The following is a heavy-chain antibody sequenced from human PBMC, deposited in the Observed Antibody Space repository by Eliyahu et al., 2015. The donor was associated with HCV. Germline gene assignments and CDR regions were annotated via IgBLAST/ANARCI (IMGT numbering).Heavy chain of an antibody. D-gene: IGHD2-2*01. CDR2: ISWNSGKV. CDR3: VKDQYTTSFYFEN. V-gene: IGHV3-9*01. Sequence: EVQLVESGGDLVQPGRSLRLSCAASGFTFDDYAMHWVRQVPGKGLEWVSGISWNSGKVDYADSVRGRFTISRDNARNSLYLQMNSLRPEDTAFYYCVKDQYTTSFYFENWGQGTLLTVSP. J-gene: IGHJ4*02. CDR1: GFTFDDYA.